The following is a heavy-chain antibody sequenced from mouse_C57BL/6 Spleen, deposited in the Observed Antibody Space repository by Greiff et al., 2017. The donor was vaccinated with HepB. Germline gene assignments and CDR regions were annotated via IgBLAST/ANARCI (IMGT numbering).Heavy chain of an antibody. CDR2: IDPENGDT. Sequence: VQLQQSGAELVRPGASVKLSCTASGFNIKDDYMHWVKQRPEQGLEWIGWIDPENGDTEYASKFQGKATITADTSSNTAYLQLSSLTSEDTAVYYCTSGRLRRGDYYALDYWGQGPSVTVSS. D-gene: IGHD2-4*01. CDR3: TSGRLRRGDYYALDY. CDR1: GFNIKDDY. V-gene: IGHV14-4*01. J-gene: IGHJ4*01.